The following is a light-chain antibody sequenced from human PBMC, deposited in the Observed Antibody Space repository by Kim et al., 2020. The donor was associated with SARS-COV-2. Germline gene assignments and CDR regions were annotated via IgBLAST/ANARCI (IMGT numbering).Light chain of an antibody. CDR3: QQYQSSPNT. CDR2: GAS. Sequence: LSPGESATLSCRASQSVGSNYLAWYQQKPGQAPRLLIYGASRRATGIPDRFSGSGSGTDFTLTISRLEPEDFAVYYCQQYQSSPNTFGQGTKLEI. V-gene: IGKV3-20*01. CDR1: QSVGSNY. J-gene: IGKJ2*01.